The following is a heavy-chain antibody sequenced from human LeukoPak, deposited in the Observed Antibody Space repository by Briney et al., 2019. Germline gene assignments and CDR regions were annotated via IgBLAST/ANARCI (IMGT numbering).Heavy chain of an antibody. D-gene: IGHD6-19*01. CDR1: ASTFSRSY. CDR3: AREIVSAVAGNFDY. CDR2: ISSSDSTR. J-gene: IGHJ4*02. V-gene: IGHV3-48*03. Sequence: GGSLILSCAASASTFSRSYMGWVRQAPGKGLEWVSYISSSDSTRTYADSVKGRFIISRDNAKNSLYLEMNSLRAEDTAVYYCAREIVSAVAGNFDYWGQGTLVTVSS.